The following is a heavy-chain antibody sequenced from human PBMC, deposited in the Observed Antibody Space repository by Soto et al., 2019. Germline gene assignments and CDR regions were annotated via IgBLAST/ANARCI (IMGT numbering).Heavy chain of an antibody. CDR2: IIPVFGRV. V-gene: IGHV1-69*01. D-gene: IGHD5-18*01. Sequence: QVQLVQSGPEVKKTGTSVKVSCKASGGTFSSRAISWVRQAPGQGLEWMGGIIPVFGRVNYAEKFQDRVTITADESTGTVYMELSSLRSEDTALYYCANSRGGTFLGYTGMDIWGQGTTVSVSS. CDR1: GGTFSSRA. CDR3: ANSRGGTFLGYTGMDI. J-gene: IGHJ6*02.